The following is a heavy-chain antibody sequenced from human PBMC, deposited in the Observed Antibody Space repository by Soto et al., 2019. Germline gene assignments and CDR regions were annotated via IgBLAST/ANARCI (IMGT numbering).Heavy chain of an antibody. CDR3: ASTITIFGEYYYGMDG. J-gene: IGHJ6*02. D-gene: IGHD3-3*01. Sequence: QVQLVQSGAEVKKPGSSVKVSCKASGGTFSSYAISWVRQAPGQGLEWMGGIIPIFGTANYAQKFQGRVTITADASTITAYMALSSLRSENTAVYYCASTITIFGEYYYGMDGWGQGTTVT. CDR1: GGTFSSYA. CDR2: IIPIFGTA. V-gene: IGHV1-69*01.